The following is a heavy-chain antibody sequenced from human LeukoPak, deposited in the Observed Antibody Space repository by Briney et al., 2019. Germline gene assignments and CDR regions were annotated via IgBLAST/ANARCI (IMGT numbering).Heavy chain of an antibody. J-gene: IGHJ4*02. D-gene: IGHD3-22*01. CDR2: MWKNVRNT. Sequence: GGTRTFNCSASGFTIYSFGMQWDRQGPGQGRGWEGVMWKNVRNTYYANSRKGRFTISRDNSKNTLYLQMNSLRAEDTAMYDCARDCGGYYCYWGQGTLVTVPS. CDR3: ARDCGGYYCY. CDR1: GFTIYSFG. V-gene: IGHV3-33*01.